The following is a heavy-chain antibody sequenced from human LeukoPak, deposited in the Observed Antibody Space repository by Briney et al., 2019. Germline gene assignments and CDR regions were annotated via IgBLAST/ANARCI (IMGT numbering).Heavy chain of an antibody. D-gene: IGHD2-2*01. CDR1: GFSFQTYA. V-gene: IGHV3-23*01. J-gene: IGHJ4*02. CDR3: ASACSSTSCYLPAY. Sequence: GGSLRLLCTTSGFSFQTYAMLWVRQAPGKGLEWVSGISGSGDSTYYADSVKGRFTISRDNSKNTLYLQMSSLRAEDTAVYYCASACSSTSCYLPAYWGQETLVTVSS. CDR2: ISGSGDST.